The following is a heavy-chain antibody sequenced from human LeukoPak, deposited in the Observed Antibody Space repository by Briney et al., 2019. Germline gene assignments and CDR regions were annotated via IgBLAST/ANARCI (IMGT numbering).Heavy chain of an antibody. CDR2: TYYRSKWYN. D-gene: IGHD3-22*01. CDR1: GDSVSSNSAA. V-gene: IGHV6-1*01. J-gene: IGHJ6*02. Sequence: SQTLSLTCAISGDSVSSNSAAWNWIRQSPSRGLEWLGRTYYRSKWYNDYAVSVKSRITINPDTAKNQVSLQLNYVTPEDTAVYYCARVSLFDSSGYDYSYGMDVWGQGTTVTVSS. CDR3: ARVSLFDSSGYDYSYGMDV.